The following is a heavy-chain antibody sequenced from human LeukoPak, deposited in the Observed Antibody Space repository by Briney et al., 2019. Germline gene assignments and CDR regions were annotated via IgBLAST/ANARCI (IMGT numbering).Heavy chain of an antibody. CDR3: AKAEDRLLFGAFDI. V-gene: IGHV3-43D*03. J-gene: IGHJ3*02. Sequence: GGSLRLSCAASGFTFDDYAMHWVRQAPGKGLEWVSLISWDGGSTYYADSVKGRFTISRDNSKNSLCLQMNSLRAEDTALYYCAKAEDRLLFGAFDIWGQGTMVTVSS. D-gene: IGHD2-2*01. CDR2: ISWDGGST. CDR1: GFTFDDYA.